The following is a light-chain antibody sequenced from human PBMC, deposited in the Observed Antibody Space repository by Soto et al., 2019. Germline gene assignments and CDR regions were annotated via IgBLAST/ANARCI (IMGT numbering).Light chain of an antibody. V-gene: IGKV3-15*01. CDR2: GAY. J-gene: IGKJ4*01. CDR3: QQYSNWPPT. Sequence: EIVLTQSPATLSLSPGERATLSCRASQSVSSNLAWYQQKPGQAPRLLIYGAYTRATGIPARFSGSGSGTEFTLTIRSLQSEDFAVYYCQQYSNWPPTFGGGTKVDIK. CDR1: QSVSSN.